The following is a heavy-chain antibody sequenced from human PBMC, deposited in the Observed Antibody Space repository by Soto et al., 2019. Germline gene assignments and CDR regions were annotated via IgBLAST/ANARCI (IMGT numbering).Heavy chain of an antibody. CDR3: ARHDDGMDV. V-gene: IGHV4-39*01. CDR2: IYYSGST. CDR1: GGSISSSSYY. J-gene: IGHJ6*02. Sequence: ASETLSLTCTVSGGSISSSSYYWGWIRQPPGKGLEWIGSIYYSGSTYYNPSLKSRVTISVDTSKNQFSLKLSSVTAADTAVYYCARHDDGMDVWGQGTTVTVSS.